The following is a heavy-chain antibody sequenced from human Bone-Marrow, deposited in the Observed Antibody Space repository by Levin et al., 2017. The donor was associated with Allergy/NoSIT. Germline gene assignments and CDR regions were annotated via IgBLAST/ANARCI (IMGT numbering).Heavy chain of an antibody. CDR3: AKDGGYCPQAVCYLGSHYFDN. CDR1: GFSFSNFA. CDR2: ICNSGGTT. V-gene: IGHV3-23*01. D-gene: IGHD2-21*01. Sequence: GGSLRLSCAASGFSFSNFAMSWVRQAPGKGLEWVSGICNSGGTTYYADSVKGRFSISRDNSKNTLSLQMNSLGPEDTAVYYCAKDGGYCPQAVCYLGSHYFDNWGQGTPVTVSS. J-gene: IGHJ4*02.